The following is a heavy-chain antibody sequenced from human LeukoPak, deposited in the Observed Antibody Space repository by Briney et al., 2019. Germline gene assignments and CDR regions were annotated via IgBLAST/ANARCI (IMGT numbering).Heavy chain of an antibody. CDR1: GFTFSSYS. V-gene: IGHV3-21*01. D-gene: IGHD2-2*01. J-gene: IGHJ6*03. CDR2: ISSSSSYI. CDR3: ARDRRWQCSSTSRYSYYYMDV. Sequence: GGSLRLSCAASGFTFSSYSMNWVRQAPGKGLEWVSSISSSSSYIYYADSVKGRFTISRDNAKNSLYLQMNSLRAEDTAVYYCARDRRWQCSSTSRYSYYYMDVWGKGTTVTVSS.